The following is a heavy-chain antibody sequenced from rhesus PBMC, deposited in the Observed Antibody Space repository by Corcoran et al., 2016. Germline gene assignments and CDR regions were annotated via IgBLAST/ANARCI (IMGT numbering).Heavy chain of an antibody. V-gene: IGHV4-73*01. Sequence: QVQLQQWGEGLVKPSETLSLTCAVYGGSISGYYYWSWIRQPPGKGLECIGYIYGNSASTNYNPSLNNRVTISKDTSKNQVSLKLSSVTAADTAVYDCARDGVTQFDYWGQGVLVTVSS. D-gene: IGHD3-34*01. CDR3: ARDGVTQFDY. CDR1: GGSISGYYY. CDR2: IYGNSAST. J-gene: IGHJ4*01.